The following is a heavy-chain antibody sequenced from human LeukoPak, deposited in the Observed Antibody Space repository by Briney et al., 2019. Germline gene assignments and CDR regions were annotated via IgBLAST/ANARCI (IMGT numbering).Heavy chain of an antibody. J-gene: IGHJ6*03. CDR1: GFSLSPSGVG. CDR2: IYWDDDR. D-gene: IGHD2-2*02. V-gene: IGHV2-5*02. CDR3: AHRRFGSKTIPFYYMDV. Sequence: SGPTLVNPTQTLTLTCTFSGFSLSPSGVGVGWIRQPPGKALEWLALIYWDDDRRYSPSLKSRLTITKDTSKNQVVLTMTNMDPVDTATYYCAHRRFGSKTIPFYYMDVWGKGTTVTVSS.